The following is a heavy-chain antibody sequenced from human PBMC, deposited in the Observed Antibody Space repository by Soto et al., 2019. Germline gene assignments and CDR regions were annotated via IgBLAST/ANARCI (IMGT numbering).Heavy chain of an antibody. CDR2: INPNSGGT. Sequence: SXKVSFKASGYTXTGFYMNWVRQAPGQGLEWMGWINPNSGGTKSAEKFQGRVTMTRDTSIRTAYMELSRLTSDDTAVYYCASAAVTGTAGLDFWGQGTQGTVSS. CDR1: GYTXTGFY. D-gene: IGHD6-19*01. J-gene: IGHJ4*02. CDR3: ASAAVTGTAGLDF. V-gene: IGHV1-2*02.